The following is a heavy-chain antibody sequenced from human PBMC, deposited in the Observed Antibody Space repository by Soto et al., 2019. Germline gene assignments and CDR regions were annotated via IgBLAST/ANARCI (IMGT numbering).Heavy chain of an antibody. Sequence: GGSLRLSCAASGFTFSSYGMHWVRQAPGKGLEWVAVIWYDGSNKYYADSVKGRFTISRDNSKNTLYLQMNSLRAEDTAVYYCARDPFGVQLWASSGGGAMDVWGKGTTVTVSS. V-gene: IGHV3-33*01. CDR1: GFTFSSYG. J-gene: IGHJ6*04. D-gene: IGHD5-18*01. CDR2: IWYDGSNK. CDR3: ARDPFGVQLWASSGGGAMDV.